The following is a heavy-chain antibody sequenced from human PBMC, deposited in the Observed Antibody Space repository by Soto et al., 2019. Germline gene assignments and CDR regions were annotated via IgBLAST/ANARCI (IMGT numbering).Heavy chain of an antibody. CDR3: ARGENGAPHY. CDR2: IYYSGST. J-gene: IGHJ4*02. Sequence: SETLSLTCTVSGGSVSSGSYYWSWIRQPPGKGLEWIGYIYYSGSTNYNPSLKSRVTISVDTSKNQFSLKLSSVTAADTAVYYCARGENGAPHYWGQGTLVTVSS. V-gene: IGHV4-61*01. CDR1: GGSVSSGSYY. D-gene: IGHD4-17*01.